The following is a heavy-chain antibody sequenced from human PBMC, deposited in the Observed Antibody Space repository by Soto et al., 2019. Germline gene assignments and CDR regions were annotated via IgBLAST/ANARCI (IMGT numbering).Heavy chain of an antibody. CDR1: GGTFSSYA. Sequence: SVKVSCKASGGTFSSYAIRWVRQAPGHGLEWMGGFIPIFGTANSAQKFQGRVTITADESTSTAYMELRSLRSEDTAVNYCARGSAGHSVVVDVLSLDPSYGMDLWGQGDTLTFSS. D-gene: IGHD2-21*01. CDR2: FIPIFGTA. V-gene: IGHV1-69*13. CDR3: ARGSAGHSVVVDVLSLDPSYGMDL. J-gene: IGHJ6*01.